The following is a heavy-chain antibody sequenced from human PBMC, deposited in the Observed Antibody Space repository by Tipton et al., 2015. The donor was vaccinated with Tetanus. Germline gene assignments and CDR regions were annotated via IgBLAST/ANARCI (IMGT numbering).Heavy chain of an antibody. CDR3: ARDLGGYSYGYGNWFDP. Sequence: GLVKPSETLSLTCAVYGGSFSGYYWSWIRQPPGKGLEWIGYIYYSGSTNYNPSLKSRVTVSVDTSKNQFSLKLSSVTAADTAVYYCARDLGGYSYGYGNWFDPWGQGTLVTVSS. J-gene: IGHJ5*02. D-gene: IGHD5-18*01. CDR1: GGSFSGYY. CDR2: IYYSGST. V-gene: IGHV4-59*01.